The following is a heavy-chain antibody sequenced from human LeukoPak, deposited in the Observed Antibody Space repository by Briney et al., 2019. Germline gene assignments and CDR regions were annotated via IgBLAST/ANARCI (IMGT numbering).Heavy chain of an antibody. J-gene: IGHJ5*02. Sequence: ASVKVSCKASGYTFTDYEINWVRQATGQGLVWIGLINPTGDSTGYAQKFQGRVTMTRDMSTSTVYMELSSLRSEDTAVYYCARGDYYGSGNWFDPWGQGTLVTVSS. CDR3: ARGDYYGSGNWFDP. V-gene: IGHV1-46*01. CDR2: INPTGDST. D-gene: IGHD3-10*01. CDR1: GYTFTDYE.